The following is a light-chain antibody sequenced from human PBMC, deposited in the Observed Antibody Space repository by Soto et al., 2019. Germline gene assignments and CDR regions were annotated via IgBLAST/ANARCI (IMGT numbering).Light chain of an antibody. V-gene: IGKV3-15*01. Sequence: IVMTQSPATLSVSPGERATLSCRAGQTIYSNVAWYQQRPGQPPRLLIYRASTRATGVPARFSGSGSGTEFTLTISGLQSEDFALYYCQQYQNLWTFGQGTKVEIK. CDR3: QQYQNLWT. CDR1: QTIYSN. J-gene: IGKJ1*01. CDR2: RAS.